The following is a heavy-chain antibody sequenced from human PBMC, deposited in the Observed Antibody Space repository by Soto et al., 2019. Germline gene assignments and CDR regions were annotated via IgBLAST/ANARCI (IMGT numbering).Heavy chain of an antibody. V-gene: IGHV3-9*01. J-gene: IGHJ6*03. Sequence: PGGSLRLSCAASGFTFDDYAMHWVRQAPGKGLEWVSGISWKNGSIGYADSVKGRFTISRDNAKNSLYLQMNSLRAEDTALYYCAKDMGRYFDWLFNAAGSHYYYYYMDVWGKGTTVTVSS. CDR2: ISWKNGSI. D-gene: IGHD3-9*01. CDR1: GFTFDDYA. CDR3: AKDMGRYFDWLFNAAGSHYYYYYMDV.